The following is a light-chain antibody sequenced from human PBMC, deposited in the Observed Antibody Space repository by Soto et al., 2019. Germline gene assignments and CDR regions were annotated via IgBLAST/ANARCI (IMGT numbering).Light chain of an antibody. V-gene: IGKV1-6*01. CDR2: SAT. CDR1: QDISKD. CDR3: LQDHDYPRT. Sequence: AIPMTQSPTSLSASVGDRVIITCRASQDISKDLGWYQQKPGKAPKFLIYSATSTQSGVPSTFSGSGFGTDFTLTISSLQPEDFATYYCLQDHDYPRTFCQGTKVEF. J-gene: IGKJ1*01.